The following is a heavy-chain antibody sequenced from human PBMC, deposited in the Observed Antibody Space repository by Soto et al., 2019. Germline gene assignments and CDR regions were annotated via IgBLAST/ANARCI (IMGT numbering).Heavy chain of an antibody. Sequence: SVKVSCKASGGTFSSYAISWVRQAPGQGLEWMGGIIPIFGPANYAQKFQGRVTITADESTSTAYMELSSLRSEDTAVYYCARRRELGATKVGWFDPWGQGTLVTVSS. CDR3: ARRRELGATKVGWFDP. J-gene: IGHJ5*02. CDR1: GGTFSSYA. V-gene: IGHV1-69*13. D-gene: IGHD1-26*01. CDR2: IIPIFGPA.